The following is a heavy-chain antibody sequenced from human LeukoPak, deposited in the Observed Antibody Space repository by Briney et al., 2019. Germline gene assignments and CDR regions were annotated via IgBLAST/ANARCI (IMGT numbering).Heavy chain of an antibody. D-gene: IGHD3-22*01. CDR2: IRSKANSYAT. Sequence: GGSLRLSCAAPGLTFSGFAMRWVRQASGKGLGWVVRIRSKANSYATAYAASVKGRFTISRDDSKNTAYLQMNSLKTEDTAVYYCITFSMIVVVITDWGQGTLVTVSS. CDR1: GLTFSGFA. V-gene: IGHV3-73*01. CDR3: ITFSMIVVVITD. J-gene: IGHJ4*02.